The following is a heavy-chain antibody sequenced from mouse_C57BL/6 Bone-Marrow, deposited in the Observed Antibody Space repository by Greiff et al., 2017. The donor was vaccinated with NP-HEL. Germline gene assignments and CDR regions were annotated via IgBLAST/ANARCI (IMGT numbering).Heavy chain of an antibody. J-gene: IGHJ2*01. CDR1: GYTFTDYY. V-gene: IGHV1-26*01. D-gene: IGHD2-5*01. Sequence: EVQLQQSGPELVKPGASVKISCKASGYTFTDYYMNWVKQSHGKSLEWIGDINPNNGGTSYNQKFKGKATLTVDKSSSTAYMELRSLTSEDSAVYYCASQAYYSNYVDYWGQGTTLTVSS. CDR2: INPNNGGT. CDR3: ASQAYYSNYVDY.